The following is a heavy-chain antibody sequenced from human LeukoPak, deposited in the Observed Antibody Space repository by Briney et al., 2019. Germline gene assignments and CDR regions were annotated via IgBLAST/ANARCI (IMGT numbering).Heavy chain of an antibody. V-gene: IGHV3-21*01. CDR2: ITSTGGYI. D-gene: IGHD6-6*01. Sequence: GGSLRLSCAASGFTFSSYNMSWVRQAPGQGLEWVSSITSTGGYIYYADSVKGRFTISRDNAKNSLYLQMNSLRAEDTAVYYCARVGYSSLSGDYWGQGTLVTVSS. CDR3: ARVGYSSLSGDY. CDR1: GFTFSSYN. J-gene: IGHJ4*02.